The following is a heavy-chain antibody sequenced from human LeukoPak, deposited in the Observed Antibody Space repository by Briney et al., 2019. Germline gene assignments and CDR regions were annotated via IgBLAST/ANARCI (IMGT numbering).Heavy chain of an antibody. V-gene: IGHV3-43D*03. CDR3: AKDRYDWGSVSHYYYYMDV. CDR2: ISWDGGST. CDR1: GFTFDDYA. J-gene: IGHJ6*03. D-gene: IGHD7-27*01. Sequence: GGSLRLSCAASGFTFDDYAMHWVRQAPGKGLEWVSLISWDGGSTYYADSVKGRFTISRDNSKNSLYLQMNSLRAEDTALYYCAKDRYDWGSVSHYYYYMDVWGKGTTVTVSS.